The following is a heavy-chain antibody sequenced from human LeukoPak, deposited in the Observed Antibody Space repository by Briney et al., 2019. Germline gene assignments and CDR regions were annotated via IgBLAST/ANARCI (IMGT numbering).Heavy chain of an antibody. CDR1: GFTFSSYA. V-gene: IGHV3-30*02. D-gene: IGHD3-3*01. CDR3: ARDGLEWLLTPLYYYYYYMDV. Sequence: LTGGSLRLPCAASGFTFSSYAMHWVRQAPGKGLEWVTFIRYDGNNKYYADSVKGRFTISRDNSKNTLYLQMNSLRAEDTAVYYCARDGLEWLLTPLYYYYYYMDVWGKGTTVTVSS. CDR2: IRYDGNNK. J-gene: IGHJ6*03.